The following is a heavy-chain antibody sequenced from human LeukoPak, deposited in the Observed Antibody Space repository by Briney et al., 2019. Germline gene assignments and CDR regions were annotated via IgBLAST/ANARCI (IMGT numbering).Heavy chain of an antibody. CDR3: ARDRRGSSGRGPHSFDY. V-gene: IGHV3-53*01. CDR2: IYSGGTT. J-gene: IGHJ4*02. D-gene: IGHD6-6*01. Sequence: GGSLRLSCAASGFTVSSNYMNWVRQAPGKGLEWVSVIYSGGTTYYADSVKGRFTISRDNSKNTLYLQMNSLRAEDTAVYYCARDRRGSSGRGPHSFDYWGQGTLVTVSS. CDR1: GFTVSSNY.